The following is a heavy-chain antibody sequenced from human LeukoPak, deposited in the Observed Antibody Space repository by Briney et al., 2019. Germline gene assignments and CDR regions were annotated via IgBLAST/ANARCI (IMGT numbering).Heavy chain of an antibody. D-gene: IGHD1-26*01. CDR1: GGSISSYY. CDR2: IYYSGST. V-gene: IGHV4-59*01. Sequence: SETLSLTCTVSGGSISSYYWSWIRQPPGKGLEWIGFIYYSGSTNYNPSLKTRVTISVDTSKNQFSLKLSSVTAADTAVYYCATYSGSCSAFDPWGQGTLVTVSS. J-gene: IGHJ5*02. CDR3: ATYSGSCSAFDP.